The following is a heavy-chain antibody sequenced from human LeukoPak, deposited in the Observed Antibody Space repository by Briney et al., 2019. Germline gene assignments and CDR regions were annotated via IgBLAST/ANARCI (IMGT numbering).Heavy chain of an antibody. Sequence: SETLSLTCTVSGGSISSYYWSWIRQPPGKGLEWIGYIYYSGSTNYNPSLKSRVTISVDTSKNQFSLKLSSVAAADTAVYYCARHSPTARTVATIALDYWGQGTLVTVSS. D-gene: IGHD5-12*01. CDR1: GGSISSYY. J-gene: IGHJ4*02. CDR3: ARHSPTARTVATIALDY. V-gene: IGHV4-59*08. CDR2: IYYSGST.